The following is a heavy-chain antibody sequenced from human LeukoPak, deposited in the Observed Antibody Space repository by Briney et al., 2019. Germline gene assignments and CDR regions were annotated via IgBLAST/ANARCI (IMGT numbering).Heavy chain of an antibody. CDR3: ARDGWFGDYNWFDP. D-gene: IGHD3-10*01. CDR2: ISSASNTI. Sequence: GGSLRLSCAASKFTFSSYTMNWVRQAPGKGLEWVSYISSASNTIYYADSVKGRFTISRDNAKNSLYLQMNSLRAEDTAMYYCARDGWFGDYNWFDPWGQGTLVTVSS. J-gene: IGHJ5*02. CDR1: KFTFSSYT. V-gene: IGHV3-48*01.